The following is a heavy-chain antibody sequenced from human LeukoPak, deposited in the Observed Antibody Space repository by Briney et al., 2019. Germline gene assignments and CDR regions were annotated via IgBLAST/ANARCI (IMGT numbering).Heavy chain of an antibody. CDR2: ISAYNGNT. V-gene: IGHV1-18*01. Sequence: ASVKVSCKASGYTFTSYGISWVRQAPGQGLEWMGWISAYNGNTNYAQKLQGRVTMTTDTSTSTAYMELRSLRSDDTAVYYCARAPSWGPNPFYGYWGQGTLVTVSS. D-gene: IGHD7-27*01. J-gene: IGHJ4*02. CDR3: ARAPSWGPNPFYGY. CDR1: GYTFTSYG.